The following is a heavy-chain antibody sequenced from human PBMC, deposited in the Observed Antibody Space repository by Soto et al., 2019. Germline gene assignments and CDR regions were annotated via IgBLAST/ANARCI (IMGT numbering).Heavy chain of an antibody. CDR1: GFTFINYA. V-gene: IGHV3-23*01. Sequence: EVQLLESRGGLVQPGGSLRLSCAASGFTFINYAMTWVRQAPGKGLEWVSTISGGGDGIYYADSVKGRFTISRYNSRNTVDLAMISLRADDTAVYYGAKKGLGSLGIYCNSGACHYAFDIWVQGTMVTVSS. J-gene: IGHJ3*02. D-gene: IGHD2-15*01. CDR3: AKKGLGSLGIYCNSGACHYAFDI. CDR2: ISGGGDGI.